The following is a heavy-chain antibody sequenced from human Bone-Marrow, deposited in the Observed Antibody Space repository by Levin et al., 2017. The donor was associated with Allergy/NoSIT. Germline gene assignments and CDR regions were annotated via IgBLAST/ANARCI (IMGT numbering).Heavy chain of an antibody. J-gene: IGHJ4*02. Sequence: GGSLRLSCAVPTYTFINSWMHWVRQTPRKGLEWVSRISNDGRATTYADSVKGRFTISRDDAKSTVYLQMNSLTAEDTAVYYCATVPFGSGAFHSWGQGTLVTVSS. CDR1: TYTFINSW. D-gene: IGHD3-10*01. CDR3: ATVPFGSGAFHS. CDR2: ISNDGRAT. V-gene: IGHV3-74*03.